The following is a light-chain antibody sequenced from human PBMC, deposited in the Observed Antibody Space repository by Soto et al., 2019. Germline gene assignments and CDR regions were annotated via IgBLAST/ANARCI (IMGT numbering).Light chain of an antibody. CDR2: DDS. CDR1: NVGGQS. Sequence: SYELTQPPSVSVAPGQTARITCGGSNVGGQSVHWYQQKPGQAPVVVMFDDSDRPSGIPERISGSKFGNTATLSITRVEVGDEADYHCLVWDSSSDPYVFGTGTKVTVL. CDR3: LVWDSSSDPYV. J-gene: IGLJ1*01. V-gene: IGLV3-21*02.